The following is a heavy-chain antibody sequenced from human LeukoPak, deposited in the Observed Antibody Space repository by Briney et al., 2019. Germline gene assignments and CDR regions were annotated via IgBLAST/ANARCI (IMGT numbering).Heavy chain of an antibody. D-gene: IGHD3-22*01. CDR1: GRSISSSSYY. Sequence: SEPLSLTCTVSGRSISSSSYYWGWIRQPPGKGREWIGSIYYSGSNYYNPSRKSQITISVHTPQNPFSMKLSPVSAAPSALYYCARRPPDRRGYWRDYWGQGTLVTVSA. J-gene: IGHJ4*02. CDR3: ARRPPDRRGYWRDY. CDR2: IYYSGSN. V-gene: IGHV4-39*01.